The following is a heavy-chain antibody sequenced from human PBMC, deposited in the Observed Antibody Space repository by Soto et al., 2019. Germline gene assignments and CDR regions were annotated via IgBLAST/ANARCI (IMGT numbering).Heavy chain of an antibody. D-gene: IGHD1-1*01. V-gene: IGHV3-33*01. CDR1: GFRLSNYG. CDR3: ARDDDLSDNGLDH. J-gene: IGHJ4*02. Sequence: QVQLVESGGGVVQPGRSLRLSCAASGFRLSNYGMHWVRQAPGKGLEWLAVIVADGTGLHYADSVRGRFTISRDNSKNTLYLQLNSLGADDTAIYFCARDDDLSDNGLDHWGQGTLVTVAS. CDR2: IVADGTGL.